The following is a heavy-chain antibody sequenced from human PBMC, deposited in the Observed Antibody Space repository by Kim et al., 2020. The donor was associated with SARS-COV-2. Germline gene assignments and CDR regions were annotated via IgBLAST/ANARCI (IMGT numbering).Heavy chain of an antibody. Sequence: GGSLRLSCAASGFTFSSYGMHWVRQAPGKGLEWVAVIWYDGSNKYYADSVKGRFTISRDNSKNTLYLQMNSLRAEDTAVYYCAKDLQPYYDFWRGYYPIYGMDVWGQGTTVTVSS. J-gene: IGHJ6*02. CDR1: GFTFSSYG. CDR2: IWYDGSNK. D-gene: IGHD3-3*01. CDR3: AKDLQPYYDFWRGYYPIYGMDV. V-gene: IGHV3-33*06.